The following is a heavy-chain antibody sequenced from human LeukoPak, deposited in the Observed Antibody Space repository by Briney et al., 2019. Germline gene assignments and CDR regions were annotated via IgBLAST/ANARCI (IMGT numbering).Heavy chain of an antibody. V-gene: IGHV1-2*02. CDR1: GYTFTGYY. CDR3: ARDPPRSIAVAGSGQDY. CDR2: INPNSGGT. J-gene: IGHJ4*02. Sequence: ASVKVSCKASGYTFTGYYMQWVRQAPGQGLEWMGWINPNSGGTNYAQKFQGRVTMTRDTSISTAYMELSRLRSDDTAVYYCARDPPRSIAVAGSGQDYWGQGTLVTVSS. D-gene: IGHD6-19*01.